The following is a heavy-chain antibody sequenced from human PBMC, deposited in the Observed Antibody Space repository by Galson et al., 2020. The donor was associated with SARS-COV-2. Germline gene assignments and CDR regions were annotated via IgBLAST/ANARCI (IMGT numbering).Heavy chain of an antibody. CDR2: ISYDGSNK. CDR3: AKDRMYYDFWSGYSGALYYYYYYGMDV. CDR1: GFTFSSYG. D-gene: IGHD3-3*01. Sequence: GGSLRLSCAASGFTFSSYGMHWVRQAPGKGLEWVAVISYDGSNKYYADSVKGRFTISRDNSKNTLYLQMNSLRAEDTAVYYCAKDRMYYDFWSGYSGALYYYYYYGMDVWGQGTTVTVSS. J-gene: IGHJ6*02. V-gene: IGHV3-30*18.